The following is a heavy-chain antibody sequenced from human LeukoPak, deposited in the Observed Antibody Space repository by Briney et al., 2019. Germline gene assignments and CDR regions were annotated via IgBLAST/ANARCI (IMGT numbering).Heavy chain of an antibody. Sequence: PGGSLRLSCAASGFTFDDCAMHWVRQAQAKGLELVSLISGDGGYTYYADSVRGRFTISRDNSKNSLYLQMKSLRTEDTALYYCAKDISDFWSGYYLCESWGEGTLVTVSS. CDR1: GFTFDDCA. V-gene: IGHV3-43*02. CDR2: ISGDGGYT. D-gene: IGHD3-3*01. CDR3: AKDISDFWSGYYLCES. J-gene: IGHJ4*02.